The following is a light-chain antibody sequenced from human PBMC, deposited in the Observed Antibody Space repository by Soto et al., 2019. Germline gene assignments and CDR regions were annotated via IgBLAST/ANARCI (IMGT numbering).Light chain of an antibody. CDR3: SSYTSSSTLV. CDR2: EVS. Sequence: QSVLTQPAAVSGSPGHSITISCTGTSSDVGGYNYVSWYQQHPGKAPKLMIYEVSNRPSGVSNRFSGSKSGNTASLTISGFQAEDEADYYCSSYTSSSTLVFGTGTKVTVL. CDR1: SSDVGGYNY. V-gene: IGLV2-14*01. J-gene: IGLJ1*01.